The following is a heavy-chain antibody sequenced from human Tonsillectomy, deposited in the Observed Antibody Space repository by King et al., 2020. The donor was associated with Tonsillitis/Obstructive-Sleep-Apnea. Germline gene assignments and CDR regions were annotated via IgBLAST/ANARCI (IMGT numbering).Heavy chain of an antibody. J-gene: IGHJ4*02. D-gene: IGHD3-22*01. Sequence: VQLVESGGGVVQPGGSLRLSCAASGFTFDDYAMHWVRHAPGKGLEWVSLISGDGGSKYYADSVKGRFTISRDHSKNSMYLQMNRLRTEDTALYYCAKSRGGYSYLDYWGQGTLVTVSS. CDR1: GFTFDDYA. V-gene: IGHV3-43*02. CDR3: AKSRGGYSYLDY. CDR2: ISGDGGSK.